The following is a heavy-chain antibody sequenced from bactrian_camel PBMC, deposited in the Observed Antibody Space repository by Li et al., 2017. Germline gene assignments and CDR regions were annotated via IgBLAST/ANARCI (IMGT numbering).Heavy chain of an antibody. CDR1: GDTISRYC. J-gene: IGHJ6*01. D-gene: IGHD6*01. V-gene: IGHV3S6*01. CDR2: IFTGGTMT. Sequence: HVQLVESGGGSVQVGGSLRLSCVASGDTISRYCMGWFRQIPDKEREGVAGIFTGGTMTYYADSVKGRFTISIDHAKNTLNLEMNSLKPEDTAMYYCAADPLCTVVTTRELSPFGYWGQGTQVTVS. CDR3: AADPLCTVVTTRELSPFGY.